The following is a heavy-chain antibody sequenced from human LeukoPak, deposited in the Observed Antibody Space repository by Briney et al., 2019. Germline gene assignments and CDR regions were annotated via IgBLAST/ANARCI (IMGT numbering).Heavy chain of an antibody. CDR3: AKVLLWFGEPVAENAFDI. CDR2: ISGSGGST. V-gene: IGHV3-23*01. CDR1: GFTFSSYA. J-gene: IGHJ3*02. D-gene: IGHD3-10*01. Sequence: GGSLRLSCAASGFTFSSYAMSWVRQAPGKGLEWVSAISGSGGSTYYADSVKGRFTISRDNSKNTLYLQMNGLRAEDTAVYYCAKVLLWFGEPVAENAFDIWGQGTMVTVSS.